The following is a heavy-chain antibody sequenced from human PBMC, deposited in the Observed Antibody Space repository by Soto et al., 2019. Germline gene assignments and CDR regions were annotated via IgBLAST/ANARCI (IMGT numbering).Heavy chain of an antibody. J-gene: IGHJ4*02. CDR2: INPSSGGT. Sequence: QVQLVQSGAEVKKPGASVKVSCKASGYTFTGYYMHWVRQAPGQGLEWMGWINPSSGGTNYAQKFQGWVTMTRDTSISTAYMELSRLRSDDTAVYYCARGYCSGGSCYRLSYWGQGTLVTVSS. D-gene: IGHD2-15*01. CDR1: GYTFTGYY. V-gene: IGHV1-2*04. CDR3: ARGYCSGGSCYRLSY.